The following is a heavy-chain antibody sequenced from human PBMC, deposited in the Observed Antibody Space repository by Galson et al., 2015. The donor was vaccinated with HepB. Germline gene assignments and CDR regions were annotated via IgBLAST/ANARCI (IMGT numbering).Heavy chain of an antibody. J-gene: IGHJ5*02. Sequence: SLRLSCAASGFTFDDYAMHWVRQAPGKGLEWVSGITWNSNTIGYADSVKGRFTISRDNARNSLYLHMSSLRPEDTALYYCVKDKVAGPVTTWGYFAPWGQGTLVTVSS. CDR3: VKDKVAGPVTTWGYFAP. CDR2: ITWNSNTI. CDR1: GFTFDDYA. V-gene: IGHV3-9*01. D-gene: IGHD4-17*01.